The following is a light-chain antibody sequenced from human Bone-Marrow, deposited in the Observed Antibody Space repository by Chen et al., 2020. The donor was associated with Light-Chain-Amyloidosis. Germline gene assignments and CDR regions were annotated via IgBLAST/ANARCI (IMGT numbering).Light chain of an antibody. Sequence: SYVLTQPSSVSVAPGQTATIACGGNNIGSTRVHWYQQTPGQAPLLVVYDDSDRPSGIPERLSGSNAGNTATLTISRVEAGDEADYSCQGWDRSSDRPVFGGGTKLTVL. V-gene: IGLV3-21*02. CDR1: NIGSTR. CDR3: QGWDRSSDRPV. J-gene: IGLJ3*02. CDR2: DDS.